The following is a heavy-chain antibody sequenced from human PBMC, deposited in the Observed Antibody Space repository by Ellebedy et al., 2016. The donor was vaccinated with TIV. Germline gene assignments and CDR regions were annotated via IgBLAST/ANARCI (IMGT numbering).Heavy chain of an antibody. CDR1: GFSLTGSD. V-gene: IGHV3-13*01. CDR3: ARGGTGGDNWFFGL. CDR2: SGFAGDT. J-gene: IGHJ2*01. D-gene: IGHD3-10*01. Sequence: GESLKISCAASGFSLTGSDLPWVRRPAGKGLEWVSASGFAGDTYYPDSVRGRFTISRESAKNSFYLQMNSLTAGDTAVYYCARGGTGGDNWFFGLWGRGTRVTVSS.